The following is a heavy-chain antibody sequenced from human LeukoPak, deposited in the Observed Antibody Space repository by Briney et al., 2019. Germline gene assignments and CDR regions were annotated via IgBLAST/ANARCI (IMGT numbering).Heavy chain of an antibody. CDR3: ARDGSGSYYWYFDL. CDR1: GGSISSGGYY. V-gene: IGHV4-30-2*01. D-gene: IGHD1-26*01. J-gene: IGHJ2*01. CDR2: IYHSGST. Sequence: SQTLSLTCTVSGGSISSGGYYWSWIRQPPGKGLEWIGYIYHSGSTYYNPSLKSRVTISVDRSKNQFSLKLSSVTAADTAVYYCARDGSGSYYWYFDLWGRGTLVTVSS.